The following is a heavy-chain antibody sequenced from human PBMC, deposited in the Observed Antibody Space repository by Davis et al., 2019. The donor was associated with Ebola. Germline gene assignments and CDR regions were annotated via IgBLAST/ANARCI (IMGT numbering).Heavy chain of an antibody. V-gene: IGHV4-59*01. D-gene: IGHD3-3*01. CDR2: IYYSGST. CDR1: GGSISSYY. J-gene: IGHJ4*02. CDR3: ARGDTIFGVVMSSVFDY. Sequence: SETLSLTCTVSGGSISSYYWSWIRQPPGKGLEWIGYIYYSGSTNYNPSLKSRVTISVDTSKNQFSLKLSSVTAADTAVYYCARGDTIFGVVMSSVFDYWGQGTLVTVSS.